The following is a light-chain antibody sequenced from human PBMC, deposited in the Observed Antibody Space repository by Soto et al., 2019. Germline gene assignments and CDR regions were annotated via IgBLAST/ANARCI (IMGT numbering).Light chain of an antibody. CDR2: GAS. V-gene: IGKV3-15*01. J-gene: IGKJ2*01. CDR1: QSVSSN. CDR3: QQYNNWPLYT. Sequence: EIVMTQSPATLSLSPGEGVTLSCRARQSVSSNLAWYQHKPGQAPRLLIYGASTRATGIPARFSGSGSGTEFTLTVSSLQSEDFAVYYCQQYNNWPLYTLGQGTKLEIK.